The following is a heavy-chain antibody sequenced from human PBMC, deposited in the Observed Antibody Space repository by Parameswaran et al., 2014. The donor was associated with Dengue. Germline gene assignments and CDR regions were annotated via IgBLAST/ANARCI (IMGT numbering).Heavy chain of an antibody. CDR2: IWYDGSNK. V-gene: IGHV3-33*01. CDR3: ARRIGRGWFDP. Sequence: WIRQPPGKGLEWVAVIWYDGSNKYYADSVKGRLTISRDNSKNTLYLQMNSLRAEDTAVYYCARRIGRGWFDPWGQGTLVTVSS. J-gene: IGHJ5*02. D-gene: IGHD2-15*01.